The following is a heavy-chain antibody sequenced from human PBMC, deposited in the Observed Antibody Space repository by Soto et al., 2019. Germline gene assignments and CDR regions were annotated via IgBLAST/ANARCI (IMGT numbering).Heavy chain of an antibody. Sequence: GVSLRLSCAASGFTSSNFPLSWVRQAPGKGLEWVSVIRGRGADTYYADSVKGRFTISRDNSKNTLYLQMNSLRAEDTAVDFCASGSRGLLTNRDFEYWGQGT. CDR1: GFTSSNFP. V-gene: IGHV3-23*01. J-gene: IGHJ4*02. D-gene: IGHD2-15*01. CDR2: IRGRGADT. CDR3: ASGSRGLLTNRDFEY.